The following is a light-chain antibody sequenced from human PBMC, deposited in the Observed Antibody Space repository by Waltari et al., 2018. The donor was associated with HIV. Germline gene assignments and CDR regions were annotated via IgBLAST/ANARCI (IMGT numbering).Light chain of an antibody. CDR2: DVS. CDR3: SSYTSSSTYV. J-gene: IGLJ1*01. CDR1: SSDVGGYNY. Sequence: QSALTQPASVSGSPGQSIAISCTGTSSDVGGYNYVSCYQQHPGKVPKLMIFDVSNRPAGVSQRFSGSQSGNTASLTISGLQAEDEADYYCSSYTSSSTYVFGTGTKVTVL. V-gene: IGLV2-14*03.